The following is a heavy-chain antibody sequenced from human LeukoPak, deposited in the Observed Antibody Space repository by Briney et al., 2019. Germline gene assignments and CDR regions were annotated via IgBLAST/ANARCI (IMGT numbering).Heavy chain of an antibody. CDR3: AKDAVPYYDSSGYCNHFDY. CDR2: ISGSGGNT. D-gene: IGHD3-22*01. V-gene: IGHV3-23*01. J-gene: IGHJ4*02. Sequence: GGSLRLSCAASGFTFSSYAMSWVRQAPGKGLEWVSAISGSGGNTYYADSVKGRFTISRDNSKNTLYLQMNSLRAEDTAVYYCAKDAVPYYDSSGYCNHFDYWGQGTLVTVSS. CDR1: GFTFSSYA.